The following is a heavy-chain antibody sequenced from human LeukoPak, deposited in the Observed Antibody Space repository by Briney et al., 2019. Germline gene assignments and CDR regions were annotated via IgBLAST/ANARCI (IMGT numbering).Heavy chain of an antibody. D-gene: IGHD2-2*01. Sequence: ASVKVSCKASGYIFTAYYIHWVRQAPGQGLECMGWMNPNSGGTNYAQKFQGRVTMTRDTSTSTAYMELRRLRYDDRAVYYCARLQVDQLLFDDTFDVWGQGTMVTVSS. V-gene: IGHV1-2*02. CDR1: GYIFTAYY. CDR3: ARLQVDQLLFDDTFDV. J-gene: IGHJ3*01. CDR2: MNPNSGGT.